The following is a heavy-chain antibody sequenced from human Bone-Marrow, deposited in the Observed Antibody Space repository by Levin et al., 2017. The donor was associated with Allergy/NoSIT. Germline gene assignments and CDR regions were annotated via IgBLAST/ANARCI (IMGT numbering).Heavy chain of an antibody. V-gene: IGHV4-61*09. Sequence: SPPLSLPFPVSFVSLPRGSYYWSWIRQPAGKGLEWIGHSYTSGNITYNPSLKSRVTISLDTSKNQFSLKLRSVTAADTAVYYCARVLQYSYYYTDVWGKGTMVTVSS. CDR2: SYTSGNI. CDR1: FVSLPRGSYY. J-gene: IGHJ6*03. D-gene: IGHD2-21*01. CDR3: ARVLQYSYYYTDV.